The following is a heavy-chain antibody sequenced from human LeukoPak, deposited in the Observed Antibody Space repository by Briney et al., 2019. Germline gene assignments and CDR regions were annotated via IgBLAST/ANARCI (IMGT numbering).Heavy chain of an antibody. Sequence: PSETLSLTCTVSGGSIGSYYWSWIRQPPGKRLDWLGYIDCSVNTNYNPSLKSRVTISVDTSKNHFSLKLISVTAADTAVYYCARDKPGRTVVTRNYWYFDLWGRGTLVTVSS. CDR3: ARDKPGRTVVTRNYWYFDL. CDR2: IDCSVNT. CDR1: GGSIGSYY. V-gene: IGHV4-59*01. J-gene: IGHJ2*01. D-gene: IGHD4-23*01.